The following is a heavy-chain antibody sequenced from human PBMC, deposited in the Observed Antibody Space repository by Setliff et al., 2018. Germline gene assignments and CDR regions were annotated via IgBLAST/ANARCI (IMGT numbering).Heavy chain of an antibody. J-gene: IGHJ4*02. CDR1: GGSISSSY. D-gene: IGHD1-26*01. Sequence: PSETLSLTCTVSGGSISSSYWSWIRQPAGKGLEWIGHIYTRGSTNYNPSLKSRVTISPDTSKNHFSLKLDSVTAADTALYYCARSPSSGAYWNPRPFYSDYWARGTLVTVSS. CDR2: IYTRGST. V-gene: IGHV4-4*07. CDR3: ARSPSSGAYWNPRPFYSDY.